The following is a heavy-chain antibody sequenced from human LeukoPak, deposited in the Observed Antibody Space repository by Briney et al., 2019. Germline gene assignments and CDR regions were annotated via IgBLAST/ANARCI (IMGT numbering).Heavy chain of an antibody. J-gene: IGHJ6*02. CDR1: GFTFSSYA. Sequence: GGSLRLSCAASGFTFSSYAMHWVRQAPGKGLEWVAVISYDGSNKYYADSVKGRFTIFRDNSKNTLYLQMNSLRAEDTAVYYCARDRHTTMYQADVWGQGTTVTVSS. CDR2: ISYDGSNK. D-gene: IGHD3-10*02. CDR3: ARDRHTTMYQADV. V-gene: IGHV3-30-3*01.